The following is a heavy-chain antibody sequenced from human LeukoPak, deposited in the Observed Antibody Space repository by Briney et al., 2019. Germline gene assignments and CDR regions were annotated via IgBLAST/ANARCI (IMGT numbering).Heavy chain of an antibody. CDR1: GFTFSSYW. V-gene: IGHV3-74*01. CDR2: INSDGSST. CDR3: ARDGLYSSGWYYDY. Sequence: GGSLRLSCAASGFTFSSYWMHWVRQAPGKGLVWVSRINSDGSSTSYADSVKGRFTISRDNAKNSLYLQMNSLRDEDTAVYYCARDGLYSSGWYYDYWGQGTLITVSS. J-gene: IGHJ4*02. D-gene: IGHD6-19*01.